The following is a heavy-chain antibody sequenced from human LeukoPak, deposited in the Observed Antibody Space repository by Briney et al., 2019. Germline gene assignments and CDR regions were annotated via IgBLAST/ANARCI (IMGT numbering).Heavy chain of an antibody. CDR1: GFTFSDYY. CDR3: ARRQYSSGWAGRAEYFQH. CDR2: INHSGST. J-gene: IGHJ1*01. D-gene: IGHD6-19*01. V-gene: IGHV4-34*01. Sequence: PGGSLRLSCAASGFTFSDYYMSWIRQPPGKGLEWIGEINHSGSTNYNPSLKSRVTISVDTSKNQFSLKLSSVTAADTAVYYCARRQYSSGWAGRAEYFQHWGQGTLVTVSS.